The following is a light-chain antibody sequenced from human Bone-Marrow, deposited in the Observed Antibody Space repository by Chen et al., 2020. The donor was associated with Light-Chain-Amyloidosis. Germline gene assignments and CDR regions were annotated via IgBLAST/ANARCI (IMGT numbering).Light chain of an antibody. Sequence: QSALTQPASVSGSPGQSITISCTGTSSDVGGDNHVSWYQQHPDKAPKLMIYDVTNRPSWVARCFSGSTCDNAASLTISVLKTEDEADYCCSSYTITNTLVFGSGTRVTVL. J-gene: IGLJ1*01. CDR2: DVT. CDR1: SSDVGGDNH. V-gene: IGLV2-14*01. CDR3: SSYTITNTLV.